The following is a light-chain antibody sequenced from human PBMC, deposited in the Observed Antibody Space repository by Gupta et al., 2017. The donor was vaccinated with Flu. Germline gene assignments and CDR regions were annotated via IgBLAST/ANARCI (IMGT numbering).Light chain of an antibody. J-gene: IGLJ1*01. CDR3: ISYTSRTSFV. Sequence: QSALTQPASVSGSLGQSITIPCTGTSSDLNDYNSVSWYQRHPGKAPKLIIFEVYNRSSGVSNRFSGSKSGNTASLTISGLQAEDEATYYCISYTSRTSFVFGTGTEVSVL. V-gene: IGLV2-14*01. CDR1: SSDLNDYNS. CDR2: EVY.